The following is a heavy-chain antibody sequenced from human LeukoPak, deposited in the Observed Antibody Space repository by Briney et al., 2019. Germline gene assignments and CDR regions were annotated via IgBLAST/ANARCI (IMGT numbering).Heavy chain of an antibody. V-gene: IGHV3-21*01. D-gene: IGHD3-10*01. CDR1: GFTFSSYW. CDR3: ARFSRGGIDH. CDR2: ISSSSSYI. Sequence: GGSLRLSCVASGFTFSSYWMHWVRQAPGKGLEWVSSISSSSSYIYYADSVKGRFTISRDNAKNSLYLQMNSLRAEDTAVYYCARFSRGGIDHWGQGTLVTVSS. J-gene: IGHJ4*02.